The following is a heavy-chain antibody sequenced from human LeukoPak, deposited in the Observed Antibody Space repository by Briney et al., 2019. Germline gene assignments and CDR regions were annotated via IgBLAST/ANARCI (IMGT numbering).Heavy chain of an antibody. CDR1: GGSFSGYY. CDR3: ARGAPYYYGSGSYTRYFQH. CDR2: INHSGST. D-gene: IGHD3-10*01. V-gene: IGHV4-34*01. J-gene: IGHJ1*01. Sequence: SETLSLTCAVYGGSFSGYYWSWIRQPPGKGLEWIGEINHSGSTNYNPSLKSRVTISVDTSKNQFSLKLSSVTAVDTAVYYCARGAPYYYGSGSYTRYFQHWGQGTLVTVSS.